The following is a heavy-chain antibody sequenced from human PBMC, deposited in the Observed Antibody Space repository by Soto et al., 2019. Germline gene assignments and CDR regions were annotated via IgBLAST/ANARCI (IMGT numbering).Heavy chain of an antibody. D-gene: IGHD3-10*01. Sequence: GGSLRLSCAASGFTFSSYSMNWVRQAPGKGLEWVSYISSSSSTIYYADSVKGRFTISRDNAKNSLYLQMNSLRDEDTAVYYCARDASIRITMVRGVIIKASDYWGQGTLVTVSS. V-gene: IGHV3-48*02. J-gene: IGHJ4*02. CDR1: GFTFSSYS. CDR3: ARDASIRITMVRGVIIKASDY. CDR2: ISSSSSTI.